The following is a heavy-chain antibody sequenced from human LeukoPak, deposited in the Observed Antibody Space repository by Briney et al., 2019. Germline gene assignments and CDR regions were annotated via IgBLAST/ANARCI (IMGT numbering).Heavy chain of an antibody. V-gene: IGHV3-23*01. D-gene: IGHD6-13*01. CDR2: ISGSGGST. CDR3: AKERSSSWYFDSSFFDY. J-gene: IGHJ4*02. CDR1: GFTFSSYA. Sequence: PGGSLRLSCAASGFTFSSYAMSWVRQAPGKGLEWVSSISGSGGSTYYADSVKGRFTISRDNSKNTLYLQMNSLRAEDTAVYYYAKERSSSWYFDSSFFDYWGQGTLVTVSS.